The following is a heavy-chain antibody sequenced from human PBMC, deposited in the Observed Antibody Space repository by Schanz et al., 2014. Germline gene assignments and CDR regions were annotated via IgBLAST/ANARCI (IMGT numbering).Heavy chain of an antibody. Sequence: QVHLLESGGGLVEPGGSLRLSCAASGFSFSDYYMSWIRQAPGKGLEWISFINTGSNYINYADSVRGRFTISRDSAKNSLYLQMNSLRPEDTALYYCAKGRFGELSAFDIWGQGTMVTVSS. V-gene: IGHV3-11*05. CDR3: AKGRFGELSAFDI. CDR1: GFSFSDYY. CDR2: INTGSNYI. D-gene: IGHD3-10*01. J-gene: IGHJ3*02.